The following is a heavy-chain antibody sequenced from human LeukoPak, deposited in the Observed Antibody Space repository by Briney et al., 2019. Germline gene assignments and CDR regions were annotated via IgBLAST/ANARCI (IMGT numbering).Heavy chain of an antibody. CDR1: GGSISGHY. Sequence: SETLSLTCTVSGGSISGHYWTWIRQPPGKGLEWIGYIYDIGSTTYDPSLKSRVTISVDTSKNQFSLKLSSVTAADTAVYYCAREQRDYYDSSGYHSPHFDYWGQGTLVTVSS. CDR2: IYDIGST. CDR3: AREQRDYYDSSGYHSPHFDY. J-gene: IGHJ4*02. V-gene: IGHV4-59*11. D-gene: IGHD3-22*01.